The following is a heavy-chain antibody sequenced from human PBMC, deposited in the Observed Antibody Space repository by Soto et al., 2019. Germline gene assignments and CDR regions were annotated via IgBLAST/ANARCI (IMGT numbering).Heavy chain of an antibody. CDR3: TSLYYGH. CDR1: EFTFTYAW. V-gene: IGHV3-15*01. CDR2: IKSKTDGGTT. D-gene: IGHD3-16*02. J-gene: IGHJ4*02. Sequence: GGSLRLSCAASEFTFTYAWMSWVRQAPGKGLEWVGRIKSKTDGGTTDYAAPVKGRFTISRDESQNTLYLQMNSLKAEDTAVYYCTSLYYGHWGQGTLVTVSS.